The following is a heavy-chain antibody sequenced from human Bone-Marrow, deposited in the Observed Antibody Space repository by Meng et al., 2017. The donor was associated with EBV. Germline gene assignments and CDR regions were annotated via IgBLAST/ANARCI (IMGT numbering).Heavy chain of an antibody. CDR2: VMPNAGGT. CDR1: GYTFTGHY. V-gene: IGHV1-2*06. D-gene: IGHD1-14*01. CDR3: AKDGMGLRPYAVDK. Sequence: QVLLVQSGAEVKKPGASVKVSCKASGYTFTGHYIHWVRQAPGQGLEWMGRVMPNAGGTDYAQRFQGRVTMTTDTSITTAYMELSKLTSDDTAVYYCAKDGMGLRPYAVDKWGQGTLCNVSS. J-gene: IGHJ4*02.